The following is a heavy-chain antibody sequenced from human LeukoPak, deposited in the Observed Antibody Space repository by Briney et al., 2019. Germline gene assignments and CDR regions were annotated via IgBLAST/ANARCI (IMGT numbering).Heavy chain of an antibody. V-gene: IGHV3-74*01. J-gene: IGHJ6*03. Sequence: GGCLRLSCAPSGFVLSGYWTHCIPRAPGRGLVCVSRITSDGSTSYADSVKGRFTIARDNAKNTLYLQMSSLRDEDTAVYYCAGHYVSGRYHYHYMGVWGRGTTVTVSS. CDR3: AGHYVSGRYHYHYMGV. D-gene: IGHD3-10*01. CDR1: GFVLSGYW. CDR2: ITSDGST.